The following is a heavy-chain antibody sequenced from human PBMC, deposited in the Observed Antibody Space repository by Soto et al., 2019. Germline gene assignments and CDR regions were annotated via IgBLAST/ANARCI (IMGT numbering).Heavy chain of an antibody. V-gene: IGHV1-18*04. CDR2: ISAYNGNT. J-gene: IGHJ4*02. CDR3: ARDPRTGTTHPSPIDY. D-gene: IGHD1-1*01. Sequence: ASVKVSCKASGYTFTSYGISWVRQAPGQGLEWMGWISAYNGNTNYAQKLQGRVTMTTDTSTSTAYMELRSLRSDDTAVYYCARDPRTGTTHPSPIDYWGQGTLVTVSS. CDR1: GYTFTSYG.